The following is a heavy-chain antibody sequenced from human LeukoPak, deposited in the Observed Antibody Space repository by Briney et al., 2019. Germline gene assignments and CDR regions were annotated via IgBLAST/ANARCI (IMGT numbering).Heavy chain of an antibody. V-gene: IGHV4-39*01. D-gene: IGHD3-3*01. CDR2: IYYSGST. J-gene: IGHJ6*02. CDR1: GGSISSSSYY. Sequence: SETLSLTCTVSGGSISSSSYYWGWIRQPPGKGLEWIGSIYYSGSTYYNPSLKSRVTISVDTSKNRFSLKLSSVTAADTAVYYCARIRFLEWLLYISDYYYGMDVWGQGTTVTVSS. CDR3: ARIRFLEWLLYISDYYYGMDV.